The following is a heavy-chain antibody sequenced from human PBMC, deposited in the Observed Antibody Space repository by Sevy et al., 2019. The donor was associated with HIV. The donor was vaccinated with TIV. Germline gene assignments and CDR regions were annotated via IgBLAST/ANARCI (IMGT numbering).Heavy chain of an antibody. D-gene: IGHD6-13*01. CDR3: ARDRGIPSSSWGVGGF. CDR2: ISSSSSYI. V-gene: IGHV3-21*01. J-gene: IGHJ4*02. Sequence: GGSLRLSCAASGFTFSSYSMNWVRQAPGKGLEWVSSISSSSSYIYYADSVKGRFTISRDNAKNSLYLQMNSLRAEDTAVYYCARDRGIPSSSWGVGGFWGKGTLVTVSS. CDR1: GFTFSSYS.